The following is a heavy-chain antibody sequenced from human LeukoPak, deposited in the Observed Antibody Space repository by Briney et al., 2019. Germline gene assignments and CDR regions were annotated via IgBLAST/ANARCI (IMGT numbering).Heavy chain of an antibody. CDR3: ASSSPAYYYYYGMDV. V-gene: IGHV5-51*01. Sequence: GESLKISCKGSGYSFTSYWIGWVRQMPGKGLEWMGIIYPGDSDTRYSPFFQGQVTISADKSISTAYLQWSSLKASDTAMYYCASSSPAYYYYYGMDVWGQGTTVTVSS. J-gene: IGHJ6*02. CDR2: IYPGDSDT. CDR1: GYSFTSYW.